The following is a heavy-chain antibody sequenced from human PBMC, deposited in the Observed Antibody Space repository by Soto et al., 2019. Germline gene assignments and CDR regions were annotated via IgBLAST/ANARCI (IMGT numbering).Heavy chain of an antibody. J-gene: IGHJ4*02. CDR3: XXVYYCARRWDY. V-gene: IGHV4-30-4*08. CDR1: GDSINSGVDY. CDR2: IYYSGGT. Sequence: QVQLQESGPGLVKPSQSLSLTCTVSGDSINSGVDYWGWIRQRPGKGLEWLGYIYYSGGTKYPPXXXXXXXXXXXXXXXXXXXXXXXXXXXXXXXXXXXXVYYCARRWDYWSPGTLVTVSS. D-gene: IGHD3-10*01.